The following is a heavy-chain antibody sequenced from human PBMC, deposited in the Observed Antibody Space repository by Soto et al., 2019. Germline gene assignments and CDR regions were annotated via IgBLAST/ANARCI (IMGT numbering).Heavy chain of an antibody. V-gene: IGHV3-53*04. CDR1: GLIVKNNY. Sequence: EMQLVESGGGLVNPGGSLRLSCAASGLIVKNNYMNWVRQAPGKGLEWVSVIHSGNSASYADSVMVRFTISRHNSKNMVYLQMNSLRAEDTAVYYCARDPGYCSGGICYRYMDVWGKGTTVTVSS. CDR3: ARDPGYCSGGICYRYMDV. J-gene: IGHJ6*03. CDR2: IHSGNSA. D-gene: IGHD2-15*01.